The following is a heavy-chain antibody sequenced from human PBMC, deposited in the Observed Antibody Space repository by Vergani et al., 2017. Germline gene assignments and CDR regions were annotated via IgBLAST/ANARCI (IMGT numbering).Heavy chain of an antibody. CDR2: IYPGDSDT. CDR1: GYSFTSYW. J-gene: IGHJ6*02. V-gene: IGHV5-51*01. D-gene: IGHD2-15*01. Sequence: EVQLVQSGAEVKKPGESLKISCMGSGYSFTSYWIGWVRQMPGKGLEWMGTIYPGDSDTRYSPSFQGQVTISADKSISTAYLQWSSLKASDTAMYYCARQTVSVMRYCSGGSCYGMDVWGQGTTVTVSS. CDR3: ARQTVSVMRYCSGGSCYGMDV.